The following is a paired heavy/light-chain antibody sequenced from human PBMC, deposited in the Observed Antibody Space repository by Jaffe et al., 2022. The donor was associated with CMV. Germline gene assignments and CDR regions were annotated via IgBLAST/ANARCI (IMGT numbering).Heavy chain of an antibody. Sequence: QVQLVQSGAEVKKPGASVKVSCKASGYTFIDYYIHWVRQAPGQGLEWMGWVNPNNGETKYAQKFQGWVTMTRDTSITTAYMELSRLTSDNTAVYYCAREDYGAGVDYFDHWGQGTLVTVSS. CDR2: VNPNNGET. CDR3: AREDYGAGVDYFDH. D-gene: IGHD3-10*01. J-gene: IGHJ4*02. CDR1: GYTFIDYY. V-gene: IGHV1-2*04.
Light chain of an antibody. V-gene: IGLV2-8*01. CDR1: SSDVGFYNY. Sequence: QSALTQPPSASGSPGESVTISCTGTSSDVGFYNYVSWYQQHPGKAPKLIIYEVGKRPSGVPDRFSGSKSGNTASLTVSGLQAEDEADYYCSSYAGASNYVFGTGTGVTVL. CDR2: EVG. CDR3: SSYAGASNYV. J-gene: IGLJ1*01.